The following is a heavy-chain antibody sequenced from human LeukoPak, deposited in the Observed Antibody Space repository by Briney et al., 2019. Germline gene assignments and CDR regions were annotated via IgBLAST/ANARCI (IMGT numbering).Heavy chain of an antibody. Sequence: PSETLSLTCGVYGGSFSNYDWNWIRQPPGKGLEWIGEINHSGSTSYNPSLKSRVTISVDTSKNQFSLKLNSVTAADTAVYYCARDPGDGYNQYYMDVWGKGTTVTVSS. J-gene: IGHJ6*03. CDR2: INHSGST. V-gene: IGHV4-34*01. D-gene: IGHD5-24*01. CDR3: ARDPGDGYNQYYMDV. CDR1: GGSFSNYD.